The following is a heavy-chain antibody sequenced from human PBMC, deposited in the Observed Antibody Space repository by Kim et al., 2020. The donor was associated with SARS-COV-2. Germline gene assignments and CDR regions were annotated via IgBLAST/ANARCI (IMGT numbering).Heavy chain of an antibody. CDR3: ARDGDFWSGYRFDY. D-gene: IGHD3-3*01. Sequence: ASVKVSCKASGYTFTGYYMHWVRQAPGQGLEWMGRINPNSGGTNYAQKFQGRVTMTRDTSISTAYMELSRLRSDDTAVYYCARDGDFWSGYRFDYWGQGTLVTVSS. CDR1: GYTFTGYY. V-gene: IGHV1-2*06. J-gene: IGHJ4*02. CDR2: INPNSGGT.